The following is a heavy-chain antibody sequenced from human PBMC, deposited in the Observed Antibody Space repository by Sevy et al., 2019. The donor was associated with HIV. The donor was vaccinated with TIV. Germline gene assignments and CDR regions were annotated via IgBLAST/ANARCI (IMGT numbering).Heavy chain of an antibody. CDR1: GFTFSSYG. CDR2: IWYDGSSK. D-gene: IGHD3-10*01. CDR3: ASGAYYYASRTENFDY. V-gene: IGHV3-33*01. Sequence: GGSLRLSCAASGFTFSSYGMHWVRQAPGKGLEWVALIWYDGSSKYYADSVKGRFTISRDNSKNTLYLPMNSLRAEGTAVYYCASGAYYYASRTENFDYWGQGTLVTVSS. J-gene: IGHJ4*02.